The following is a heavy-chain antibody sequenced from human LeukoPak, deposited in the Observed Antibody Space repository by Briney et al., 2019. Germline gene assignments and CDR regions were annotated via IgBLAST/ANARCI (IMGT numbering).Heavy chain of an antibody. CDR2: IWYDGSNK. CDR3: ARDRSPGGGISAAGTGMGDY. CDR1: GFTFSSYG. D-gene: IGHD6-13*01. J-gene: IGHJ4*02. Sequence: GRSLRLSCAASGFTFSSYGMHWVRQAPGKGLEWVAVIWYDGSNKYYADSVKGRFTISRDNSKNTLYLRMNSLRAEDTAVYYCARDRSPGGGISAAGTGMGDYWGQGTLVTVSS. V-gene: IGHV3-33*01.